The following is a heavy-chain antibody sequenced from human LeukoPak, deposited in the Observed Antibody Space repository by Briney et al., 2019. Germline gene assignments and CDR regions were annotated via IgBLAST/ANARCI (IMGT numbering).Heavy chain of an antibody. CDR1: GFTFSSYW. V-gene: IGHV3-7*04. Sequence: PGGSLRLSCAASGFTFSSYWMSWVRQAPGKGLEWVANIKQDGGEKYYVDSVKGRFTISRDNAKNSLYLQMNSLRAEDTAVYYCARARPFIAAAGTAKYYFDYWGQGTLVTVSS. J-gene: IGHJ4*02. CDR3: ARARPFIAAAGTAKYYFDY. D-gene: IGHD6-13*01. CDR2: IKQDGGEK.